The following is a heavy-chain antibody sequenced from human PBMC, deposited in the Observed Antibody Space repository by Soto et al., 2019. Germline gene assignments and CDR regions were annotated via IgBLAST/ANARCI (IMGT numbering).Heavy chain of an antibody. D-gene: IGHD2-21*02. CDR2: INPNSGGT. CDR3: ARDGLMSCGGDCYPNFYYYYGMDV. V-gene: IGHV1-2*04. Sequence: QVQLVQSGAEVKKPGASVKVSCKASGYTFTGYYMHWVRQAPGQGLEWMGWINPNSGGTNYAQKFQGWVTMTRDTSISTAYMELSRLRSDETAVYYCARDGLMSCGGDCYPNFYYYYGMDVWGQGTTVTVSS. J-gene: IGHJ6*02. CDR1: GYTFTGYY.